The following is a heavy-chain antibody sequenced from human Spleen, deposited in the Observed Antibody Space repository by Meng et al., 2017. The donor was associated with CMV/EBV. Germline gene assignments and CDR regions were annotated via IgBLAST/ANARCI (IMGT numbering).Heavy chain of an antibody. CDR2: IYWDDDK. CDR3: AHHVDTAMVIRFGFDY. CDR1: GFSRSTSGVG. J-gene: IGHJ4*02. Sequence: QITLKESGPTLVKPXXXXTLXXTXXGFSRSTSGVGVGWIRQPPGKALEWLALIYWDDDKRYSPSLKSRLTITKDTSKNQVVLTMTNMDPVDTATYYCAHHVDTAMVIRFGFDYWGQGTLVTVSS. D-gene: IGHD5-18*01. V-gene: IGHV2-5*02.